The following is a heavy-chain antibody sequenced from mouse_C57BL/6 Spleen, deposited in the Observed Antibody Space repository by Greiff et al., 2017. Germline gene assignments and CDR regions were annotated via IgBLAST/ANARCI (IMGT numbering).Heavy chain of an antibody. D-gene: IGHD1-1*01. V-gene: IGHV1-59*01. J-gene: IGHJ4*01. CDR1: GYTFTSYW. CDR3: ARRYYGSSYAMGY. CDR2: IDPSDSYT. Sequence: VQLQQPGAELVRPGTSVKLSCKASGYTFTSYWMHWVKQRPGQGLEWIGVIDPSDSYTNYNQKFKGKATLTVDTSSRTAYMQLSSLTSEDSAVYNCARRYYGSSYAMGYRGEGNSGTVSS.